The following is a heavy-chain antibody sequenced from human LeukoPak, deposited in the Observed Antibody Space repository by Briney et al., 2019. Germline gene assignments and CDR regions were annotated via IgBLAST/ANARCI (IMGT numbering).Heavy chain of an antibody. CDR1: GFTFTSYA. V-gene: IGHV3-21*01. CDR2: ISSSSSYI. CDR3: ARATFPEYYFDY. Sequence: GSLRLSCAASGFTFTSYAMSWVRQAPGKGLEWVSSISSSSSYIYYADSVKGRFTISRDNAKNSLYLQMNSLRAEDTAVYYCARATFPEYYFDYWGQGTLVTVSS. D-gene: IGHD2/OR15-2a*01. J-gene: IGHJ4*02.